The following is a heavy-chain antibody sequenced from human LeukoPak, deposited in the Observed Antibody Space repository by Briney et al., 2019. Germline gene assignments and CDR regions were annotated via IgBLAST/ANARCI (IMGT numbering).Heavy chain of an antibody. V-gene: IGHV1-8*01. CDR3: ARDRGNQRGYYYYYMDV. Sequence: ASVKVSCTASGYTFTSYDINWVRQAAGPGLEWLGWMNPTSGNTGYAQKFQARVTMTRNTSISTANMELSSLRAEDTAVYYCARDRGNQRGYYYYYMDVWGKGTAVTVSS. CDR2: MNPTSGNT. D-gene: IGHD1-14*01. CDR1: GYTFTSYD. J-gene: IGHJ6*03.